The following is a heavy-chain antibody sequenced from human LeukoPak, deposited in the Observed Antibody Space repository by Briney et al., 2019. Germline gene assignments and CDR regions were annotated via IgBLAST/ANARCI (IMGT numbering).Heavy chain of an antibody. V-gene: IGHV3-48*01. CDR1: GFTFSSYS. CDR3: AGPGYSSGWGAFDI. Sequence: PGGSLRLSCAASGFTFSSYSMNWVRQAPGKGLEWVSYISSSSSTIYYADSVKGRFTISRDNAKNSQYLQMNSLRAEDTAVYYCAGPGYSSGWGAFDIWGQGTMVTVSS. D-gene: IGHD6-19*01. J-gene: IGHJ3*02. CDR2: ISSSSSTI.